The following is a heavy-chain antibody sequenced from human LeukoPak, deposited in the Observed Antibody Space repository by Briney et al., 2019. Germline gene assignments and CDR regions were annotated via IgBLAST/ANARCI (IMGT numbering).Heavy chain of an antibody. Sequence: KSSQTLSLTCTVSGGSISSGGYYWSWIRQHPGKGLEWIGYIYYSGSTYYNPSLKSRVTISLDTSKNQFSLKLSSVTAADTAVYYCARVTMGWFDPWGQGTLVTVSS. CDR2: IYYSGST. V-gene: IGHV4-31*03. CDR1: GGSISSGGYY. CDR3: ARVTMGWFDP. J-gene: IGHJ5*02. D-gene: IGHD1-1*01.